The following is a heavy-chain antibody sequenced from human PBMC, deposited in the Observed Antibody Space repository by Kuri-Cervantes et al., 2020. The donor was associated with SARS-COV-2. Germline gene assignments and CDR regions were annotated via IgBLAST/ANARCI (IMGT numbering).Heavy chain of an antibody. J-gene: IGHJ6*03. CDR2: ISYDGSNK. Sequence: GESLKISCAASGFTFSSYAMHWVRQAPGKGLEWVAVISYDGSNKYYADSVKGRFTISRDNSKNTLYLQMNSLRAEDTALYYCAKVTRIYYYYYYMDVWGKGTTVTVSS. CDR3: AKVTRIYYYYYYMDV. V-gene: IGHV3-30*04. CDR1: GFTFSSYA. D-gene: IGHD1-14*01.